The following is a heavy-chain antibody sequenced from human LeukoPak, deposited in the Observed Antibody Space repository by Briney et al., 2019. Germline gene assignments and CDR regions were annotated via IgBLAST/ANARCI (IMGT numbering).Heavy chain of an antibody. CDR2: IYNSGTT. Sequence: SETLSLTCTVSGDSLTNYHWTWIRQSPGKGLEYIGYIYNSGTTNYNPSLKSRVTISVDMSKKQFSLNLNPVTAADTAVYYCARGCDGYRFDPWGQGTLVTVSS. J-gene: IGHJ5*02. D-gene: IGHD5-18*01. CDR1: GDSLTNYH. V-gene: IGHV4-59*01. CDR3: ARGCDGYRFDP.